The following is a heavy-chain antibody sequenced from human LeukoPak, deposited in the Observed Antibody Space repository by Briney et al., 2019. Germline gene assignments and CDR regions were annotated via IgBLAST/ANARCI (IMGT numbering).Heavy chain of an antibody. CDR2: IYYGGRT. J-gene: IGHJ6*03. Sequence: SETLSLACSVSGGSISSHYWTWVRQPPGQALEFIGYIYYGGRTQYNPSLKSRVTMTMDTSKNQFSLRLNSVSAADTAVYYCAREVTVAGTFYFYMDVWGKGTTVTVSS. D-gene: IGHD6-19*01. CDR1: GGSISSHY. CDR3: AREVTVAGTFYFYMDV. V-gene: IGHV4-59*11.